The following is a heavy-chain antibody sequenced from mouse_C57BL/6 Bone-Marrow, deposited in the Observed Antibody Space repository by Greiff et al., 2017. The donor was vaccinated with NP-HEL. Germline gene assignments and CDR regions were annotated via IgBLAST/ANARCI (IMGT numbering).Heavy chain of an antibody. CDR2: IYPGGGYT. CDR3: ARVVYYYGSSLRWYFDV. V-gene: IGHV1-63*01. CDR1: GYTFTNYW. J-gene: IGHJ1*03. Sequence: VKLQESGAELVRPGTSVKMSCKASGYTFTNYWIGWAKQRPGHGLEWIGDIYPGGGYTNYNEKFKGKATLTADKSSSTAYMQFSSLTSEDSAIYYCARVVYYYGSSLRWYFDVWGTGTTVTVSS. D-gene: IGHD1-1*01.